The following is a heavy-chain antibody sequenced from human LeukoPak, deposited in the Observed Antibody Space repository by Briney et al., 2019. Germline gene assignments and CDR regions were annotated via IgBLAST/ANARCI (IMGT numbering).Heavy chain of an antibody. CDR3: ARGRSSWYEFDY. Sequence: SETLSLTCTVSGGSISSGGYYWSWIRQHPGKGLEWIGYIYYSGSTYYNPSLKSRVTISVDTSKNQFSLKLSSVTAADTAVYYCARGRSSWYEFDYWGQGTLVTVSS. CDR2: IYYSGST. J-gene: IGHJ4*02. D-gene: IGHD6-13*01. V-gene: IGHV4-31*03. CDR1: GGSISSGGYY.